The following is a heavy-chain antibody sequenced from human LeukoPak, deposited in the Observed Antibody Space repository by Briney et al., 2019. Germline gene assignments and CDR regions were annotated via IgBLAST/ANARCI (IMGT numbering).Heavy chain of an antibody. D-gene: IGHD3-10*01. J-gene: IGHJ4*02. CDR2: INPNSGGT. V-gene: IGHV1-2*02. CDR3: ARDFYGSGSYVNY. Sequence: ASLKVSCKASGYTFTRYYMHWVRQAPGQGLEWMGWINPNSGGTNYAQKLQGRVTMTRDTSISTAYMELSRLRSDDTAVYYCARDFYGSGSYVNYWGQGTLVSVSS. CDR1: GYTFTRYY.